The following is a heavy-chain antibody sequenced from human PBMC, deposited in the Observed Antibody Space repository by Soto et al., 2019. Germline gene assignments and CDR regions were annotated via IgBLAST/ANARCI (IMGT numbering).Heavy chain of an antibody. J-gene: IGHJ4*02. D-gene: IGHD1-7*01. CDR3: ASRDPGTSVDY. V-gene: IGHV4-4*02. CDR2: IYRTGST. CDR1: GGSFTSNNC. Sequence: PSETLSLTSAISGGSFTSNNCWTWVRQPPGQGLEWIGEIYRTGSTNYNPSLKSRVTISLDKSENQFSLKVTSLTAADTAVYYCASRDPGTSVDYWGQGTLVTVSS.